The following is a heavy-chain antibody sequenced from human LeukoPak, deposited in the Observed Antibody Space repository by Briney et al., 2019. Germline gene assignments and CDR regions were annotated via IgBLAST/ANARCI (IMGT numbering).Heavy chain of an antibody. CDR3: ARDQLSSSSWYSFDY. J-gene: IGHJ4*02. V-gene: IGHV3-48*01. CDR2: ISSSSSTI. D-gene: IGHD6-13*01. Sequence: GGSLRLSCAASGFTFSSYAMSWVRQAPGKGLEWVSYISSSSSTIYYADSVKGRFTISRDNAKNSLYLQMNSLRAEDTAVYYCARDQLSSSSWYSFDYWGQGTLVTVSS. CDR1: GFTFSSYA.